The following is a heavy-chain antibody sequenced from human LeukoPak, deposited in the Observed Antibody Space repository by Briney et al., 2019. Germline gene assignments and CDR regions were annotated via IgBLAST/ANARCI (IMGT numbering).Heavy chain of an antibody. V-gene: IGHV3-53*01. J-gene: IGHJ4*02. CDR3: ARGRGGD. CDR2: ISSEGFT. D-gene: IGHD2-15*01. Sequence: GGSLRLSCEASGVTANSYFMGWVRQAPGKGLEWVSLISSEGFTYYADSVKGRFTISRDNSKNTLYLQMNSLRAEDTAFYYCARGRGGDWGQGALVTVSS. CDR1: GVTANSYF.